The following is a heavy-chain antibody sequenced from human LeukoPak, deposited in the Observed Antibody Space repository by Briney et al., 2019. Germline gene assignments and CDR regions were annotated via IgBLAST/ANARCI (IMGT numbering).Heavy chain of an antibody. D-gene: IGHD3-22*01. CDR3: AREPRKYYYDGSGYYWGDAFDI. CDR2: IYSGGST. J-gene: IGHJ3*02. Sequence: GGSLRLSCAASGFTVSSNYMSWVRQAPGKGLEWVSVIYSGGSTYYADSVKGRFTISRHNSKNTLYLQMNSLRAEDTAVYYCAREPRKYYYDGSGYYWGDAFDIWGQGTMVTVSS. CDR1: GFTVSSNY. V-gene: IGHV3-53*04.